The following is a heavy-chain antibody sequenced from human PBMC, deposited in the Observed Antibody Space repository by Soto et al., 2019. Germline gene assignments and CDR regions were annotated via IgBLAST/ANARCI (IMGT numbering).Heavy chain of an antibody. V-gene: IGHV3-30*03. CDR1: GFTFSSYG. CDR2: ISYDGSNK. J-gene: IGHJ4*02. CDR3: AIYSSGWYPLDY. D-gene: IGHD6-19*01. Sequence: PGGSLRLSCAASGFTFSSYGMHWVRQAPGKGLEGVAVISYDGSNKYYADSVKGRFTISRDNSKNTLYLQMNSLRAEDTAAYYCAIYSSGWYPLDYWGQGTLVTVSS.